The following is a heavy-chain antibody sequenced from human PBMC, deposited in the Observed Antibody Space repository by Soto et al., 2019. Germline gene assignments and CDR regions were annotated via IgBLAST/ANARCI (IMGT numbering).Heavy chain of an antibody. CDR1: GGTFSSYA. J-gene: IGHJ5*02. V-gene: IGHV1-69*13. CDR2: IIPIFGTA. CDR3: ARVLQVYGDFKNWFDP. D-gene: IGHD4-17*01. Sequence: SVKVSCKASGGTFSSYAISWVRQAPGQGLEWMGGIIPIFGTANYAQKFQGRVTITADESTSTAYMELSSLRSEDTAVYYCARVLQVYGDFKNWFDPWGQGTLVTVSS.